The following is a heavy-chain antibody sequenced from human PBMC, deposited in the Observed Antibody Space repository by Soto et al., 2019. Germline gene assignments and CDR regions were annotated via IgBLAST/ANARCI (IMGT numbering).Heavy chain of an antibody. V-gene: IGHV3-21*01. CDR3: ARVSLPGVGFSPGWYYFDY. Sequence: GGSLRLSCAASGFTFISYSMNWVRQAPGKGLEWVSSISSSSSYIYYADSVKGRFTISRDNAKNSLYLQMNSLRAEDTAVYYCARVSLPGVGFSPGWYYFDYWGQGTLVTVSS. CDR1: GFTFISYS. D-gene: IGHD1-26*01. CDR2: ISSSSSYI. J-gene: IGHJ4*02.